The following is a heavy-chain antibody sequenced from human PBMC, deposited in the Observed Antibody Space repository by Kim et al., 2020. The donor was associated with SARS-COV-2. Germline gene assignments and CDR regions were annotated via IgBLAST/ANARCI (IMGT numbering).Heavy chain of an antibody. CDR1: GFTFSSYG. CDR2: ISHDGSNK. D-gene: IGHD3-10*01. V-gene: IGHV3-33*05. Sequence: GGSLRLSCAASGFTFSSYGMHWVRQAPGKGLEWVAVISHDGSNKYYADSVKGRFTISRDNSKNTLYLQMNSLRAEDTAVYYCARDSFGRIHGSGSPLRSYYYFGMDVWGQGTTVPVSS. J-gene: IGHJ6*02. CDR3: ARDSFGRIHGSGSPLRSYYYFGMDV.